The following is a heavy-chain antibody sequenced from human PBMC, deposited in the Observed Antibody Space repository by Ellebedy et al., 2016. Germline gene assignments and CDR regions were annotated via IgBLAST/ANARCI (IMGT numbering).Heavy chain of an antibody. Sequence: GGSLRLXCAASGFSFSNGWMNWVRQAPGKGLEWVGRVKSKSDGGTIDYAAPVKGRFTISRDDSKTRLYLQMNSLKMEDTAVYYCATGGHCSTGVCSDYFYGLDVWGQGTTVTVSS. CDR3: ATGGHCSTGVCSDYFYGLDV. J-gene: IGHJ6*02. V-gene: IGHV3-15*07. D-gene: IGHD2-8*01. CDR2: VKSKSDGGTI. CDR1: GFSFSNGW.